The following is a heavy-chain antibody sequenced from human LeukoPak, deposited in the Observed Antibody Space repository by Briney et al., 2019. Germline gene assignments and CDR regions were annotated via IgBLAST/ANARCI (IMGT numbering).Heavy chain of an antibody. D-gene: IGHD6-19*01. CDR1: AYTFISYY. CDR2: INPSGGST. V-gene: IGHV1-46*01. CDR3: ARWYYSGWAFDY. Sequence: GASVKVSCKASAYTFISYYMHWVRQAPGQGLEWMGIINPSGGSTSYAQKFQGRVTMTRDTSTSTVYMELSSLRSEDTAVHYCARWYYSGWAFDYWGQGTLVTGSS. J-gene: IGHJ4*02.